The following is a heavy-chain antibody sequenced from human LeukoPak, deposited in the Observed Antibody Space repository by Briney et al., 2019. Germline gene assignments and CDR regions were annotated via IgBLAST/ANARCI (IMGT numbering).Heavy chain of an antibody. CDR3: ARNAVPDRPFSGMDV. Sequence: ASVKVSCKASGGTFSSYAISWVRQAPGQGLEWMDGIIPIFGTANYAQKFQGRVTITADESTSTAYMELSSLRSEDTAVYYCARNAVPDRPFSGMDVWGKGTTVTVSS. V-gene: IGHV1-69*13. J-gene: IGHJ6*04. D-gene: IGHD2-2*01. CDR2: IIPIFGTA. CDR1: GGTFSSYA.